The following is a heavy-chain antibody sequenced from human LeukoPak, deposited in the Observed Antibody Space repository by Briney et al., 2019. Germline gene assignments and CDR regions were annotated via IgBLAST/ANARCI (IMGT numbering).Heavy chain of an antibody. D-gene: IGHD5-12*01. J-gene: IGHJ4*02. CDR2: ISGSGGST. CDR1: GFTFSTYA. V-gene: IGHV3-23*01. CDR3: AKKSPWNYYDY. Sequence: GGSLRLSCAASGFTFSTYAMSWVRQAPGKGLEWVSAISGSGGSTYNADSVKGRFTISRDNSKNTLYVQKNSLRAEDTAVYYCAKKSPWNYYDYWGQGTLVTVSS.